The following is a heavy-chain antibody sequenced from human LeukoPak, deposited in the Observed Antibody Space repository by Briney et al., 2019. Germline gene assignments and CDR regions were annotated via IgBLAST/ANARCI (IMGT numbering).Heavy chain of an antibody. Sequence: SETLSLTCTVSGGSISSYYWSWIRQPPGKGLEWIGYIYYSGSTNYNPSLKSRVTISVDTSKNQFSLKLSTVTAADTAVYYCARDNYYYYMDVWGKGTTVTVSS. CDR2: IYYSGST. J-gene: IGHJ6*03. CDR1: GGSISSYY. V-gene: IGHV4-59*01. CDR3: ARDNYYYYMDV.